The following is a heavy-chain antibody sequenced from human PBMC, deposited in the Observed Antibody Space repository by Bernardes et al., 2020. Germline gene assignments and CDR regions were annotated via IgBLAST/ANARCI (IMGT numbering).Heavy chain of an antibody. D-gene: IGHD5-12*01. CDR1: GGSISIRSHY. V-gene: IGHV4-39*01. CDR2: AHYSETT. Sequence: SETLSLTCTVSGGSISIRSHYWAWMRQPPGKGLEWIGSAHYSETTSYSPSLRSRVAISMDTSKNQFSLQVTSVTAADTAVYYCATHPRSSSGHDNSDYWGQGTLVTVSS. J-gene: IGHJ4*02. CDR3: ATHPRSSSGHDNSDY.